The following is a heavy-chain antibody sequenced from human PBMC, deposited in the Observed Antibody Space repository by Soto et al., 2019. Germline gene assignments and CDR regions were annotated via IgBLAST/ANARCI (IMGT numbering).Heavy chain of an antibody. CDR3: ARDLGFWSGYYTRASFDY. V-gene: IGHV3-48*01. CDR2: ISSSSSTI. CDR1: GFTFSSYS. J-gene: IGHJ4*02. Sequence: GGSLRLSCAASGFTFSSYSMNWVRQAPGKGLEWASYISSSSSTIYYADSVKGRFTISRDNAKNSLYLQMNSLRAEDTAVYYCARDLGFWSGYYTRASFDYWGQGTLVTVSS. D-gene: IGHD3-3*01.